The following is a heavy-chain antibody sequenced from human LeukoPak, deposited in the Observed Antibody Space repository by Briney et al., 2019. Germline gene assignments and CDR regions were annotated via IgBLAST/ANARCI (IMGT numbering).Heavy chain of an antibody. J-gene: IGHJ6*03. D-gene: IGHD3-10*01. CDR3: ASGITMVRGVIHLPCYYMDV. CDR2: NHWKGGHT. CDR1: GFILGDYG. V-gene: IGHV3-20*04. Sequence: PGESLSLSCAPSGFILGDYGVRWVRPAQEEGREWVSCNHWKGGHTGYADSVEGRLTIYRDHATHSLYLQMSSLRAEDTALYYCASGITMVRGVIHLPCYYMDVWGKGTTVTVSS.